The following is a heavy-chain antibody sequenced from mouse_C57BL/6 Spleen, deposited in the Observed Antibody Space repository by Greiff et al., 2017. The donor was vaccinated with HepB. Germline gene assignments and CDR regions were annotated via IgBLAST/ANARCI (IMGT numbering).Heavy chain of an antibody. CDR2: IYPGDGDT. V-gene: IGHV1-80*01. CDR3: ARSRATVVATGDY. D-gene: IGHD1-1*01. CDR1: GYAFSSYW. Sequence: VQGVESGAELVKPGASVKISCKASGYAFSSYWMNWVKQRPGKGLEWIGQIYPGDGDTNYNGKFKGKATLTADKSSSTAYMQLSSLTSEDSAVYFCARSRATVVATGDYWCQGTTPTVSS. J-gene: IGHJ2*01.